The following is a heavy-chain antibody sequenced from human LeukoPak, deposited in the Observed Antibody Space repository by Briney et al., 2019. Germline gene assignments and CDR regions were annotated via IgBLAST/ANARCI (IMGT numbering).Heavy chain of an antibody. J-gene: IGHJ4*02. CDR1: GGSITSGTSY. V-gene: IGHV4-31*03. Sequence: SQTLSLTCTVSGGSITSGTSYWSWIRQHPGKGLEWIGYIYYTGTTYYNPSLKSRVTISVDTSKNHFSLKLSSVTAADTAVYHCARGAVRRVMTWDYWGQGTLVTVSS. CDR2: IYYTGTT. CDR3: ARGAVRRVMTWDY. D-gene: IGHD3-10*01.